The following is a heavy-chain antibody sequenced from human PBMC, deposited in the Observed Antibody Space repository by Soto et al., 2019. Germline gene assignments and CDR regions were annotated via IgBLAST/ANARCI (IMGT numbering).Heavy chain of an antibody. CDR2: INAGNGNT. J-gene: IGHJ4*02. CDR1: GYTFTSYA. CDR3: ARSIVIVTALDY. Sequence: QVQLVQSGAEEKKPGASVKVSCKASGYTFTSYAMHWVRQAPGQRLEWMGGINAGNGNTKYSQKFQGSTTITKDTAASTDNRDGSSVSAEATAVKAGARSIVIVTALDYWGQGTLVTVSS. V-gene: IGHV1-3*05. D-gene: IGHD2-21*02.